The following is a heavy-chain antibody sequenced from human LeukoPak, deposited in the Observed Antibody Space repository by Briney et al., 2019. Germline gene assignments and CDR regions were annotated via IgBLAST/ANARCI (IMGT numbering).Heavy chain of an antibody. CDR2: ISYDGSNK. Sequence: GGSLRLSCAASGFTFSSYAMHWVRQAPGKGLEWVAVISYDGSNKYYADSVKGRFTISRDNSKNTLYLQMNSLRAEDTAVYYCARSGSTRLYFGYWGQGTLVTVSS. CDR1: GFTFSSYA. V-gene: IGHV3-30-3*01. J-gene: IGHJ4*02. D-gene: IGHD1-26*01. CDR3: ARSGSTRLYFGY.